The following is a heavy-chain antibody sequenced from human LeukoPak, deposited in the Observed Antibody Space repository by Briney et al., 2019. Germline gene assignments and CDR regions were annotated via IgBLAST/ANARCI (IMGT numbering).Heavy chain of an antibody. CDR2: IPTSGISV. V-gene: IGHV3-11*01. J-gene: IGHJ4*02. CDR1: GFSFSRYY. Sequence: GGSLRLSCAASGFSFSRYYMSWVHQTPGKALEWISYIPTSGISVQYADSVRGRFTASRDDAKNSLHLQMDSLRVEDTAVYYCTRAVGLGPGAHFDQWGQGALVIVSS. D-gene: IGHD1-26*01. CDR3: TRAVGLGPGAHFDQ.